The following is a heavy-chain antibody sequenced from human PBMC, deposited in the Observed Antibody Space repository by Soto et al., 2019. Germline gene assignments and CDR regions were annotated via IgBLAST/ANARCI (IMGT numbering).Heavy chain of an antibody. J-gene: IGHJ1*01. D-gene: IGHD6-13*01. V-gene: IGHV3-7*01. CDR1: GFTFSSYW. CDR3: ARDGSIAAAASAEYFQH. CDR2: IKQDGSEK. Sequence: PGGSLRLSCAASGFTFSSYWMSWVRQAPGKGLEWVANIKQDGSEKYYVDSVKGRFTISRDNAKNSLYLQMNSLRAEDTAVYYCARDGSIAAAASAEYFQHWGQGTLVTVSS.